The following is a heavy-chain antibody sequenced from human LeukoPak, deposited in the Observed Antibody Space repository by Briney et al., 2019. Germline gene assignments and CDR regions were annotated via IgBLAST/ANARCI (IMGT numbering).Heavy chain of an antibody. Sequence: GGSLRLSCAASGFTFSDYWMHWVRQAPGKGLVWVSRISSDGSRVTYADSVKGRFTISRDNARNSLYLQMNSLRAEDMALYYCAKGSGYSSMGNWFDPWGQGTLVTVSS. D-gene: IGHD6-13*01. CDR1: GFTFSDYW. CDR2: ISSDGSRV. J-gene: IGHJ5*02. V-gene: IGHV3-74*01. CDR3: AKGSGYSSMGNWFDP.